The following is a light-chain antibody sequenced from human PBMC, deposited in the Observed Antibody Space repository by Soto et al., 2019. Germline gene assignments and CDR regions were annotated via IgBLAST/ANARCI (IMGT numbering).Light chain of an antibody. CDR1: QSVSSN. CDR3: QQYDKWPLT. J-gene: IGKJ4*01. Sequence: EIVLTQSPDTLSLSPGEGATLSCRASQSVSSNYLAWYQQKPGQAPRLLIYSTSTRATGIPHRFSGSESGTEFTLTISSLQSEDFAVYYCQQYDKWPLTFGGGTKVDIK. V-gene: IGKV3D-15*01. CDR2: STS.